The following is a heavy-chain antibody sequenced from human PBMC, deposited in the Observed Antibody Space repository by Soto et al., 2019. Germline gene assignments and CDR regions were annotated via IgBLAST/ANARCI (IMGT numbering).Heavy chain of an antibody. CDR1: GFTFNNYA. CDR3: AKGRGGSGSLTPRVDF. V-gene: IGHV3-23*01. D-gene: IGHD3-10*01. J-gene: IGHJ4*02. Sequence: EVQLLESGGGLVQPGGSLRLSCAPSGFTFNNYAMTWVRQAPGKGLEWVPAISGGGDTTSYADSVKGRFTVSRDGSKNTLYLQMSSLRAEDTALYYCAKGRGGSGSLTPRVDFWGQGTLVTVSS. CDR2: ISGGGDTT.